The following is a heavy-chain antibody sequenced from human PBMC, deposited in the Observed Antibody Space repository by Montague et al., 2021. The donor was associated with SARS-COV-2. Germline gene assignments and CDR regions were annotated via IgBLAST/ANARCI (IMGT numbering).Heavy chain of an antibody. V-gene: IGHV4-59*01. D-gene: IGHD2-21*02. Sequence: SETLSLTCTVSGGSISSYYWSWIRQPPGKGLEWIGYIYYSGSTNYNPSLKSRVTISLDTSKNQFSLRLNSVTAADTAVYYCARGRDGLGAFDLWGQGTLVTVSS. J-gene: IGHJ3*01. CDR1: GGSISSYY. CDR3: ARGRDGLGAFDL. CDR2: IYYSGST.